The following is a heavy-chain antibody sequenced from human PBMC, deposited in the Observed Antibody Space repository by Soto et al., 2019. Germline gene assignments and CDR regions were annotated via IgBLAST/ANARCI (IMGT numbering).Heavy chain of an antibody. CDR2: IKQDGSEK. J-gene: IGHJ4*02. V-gene: IGHV3-7*01. Sequence: GGSLRLSCAASGFTFSSYWMSWVRQAPGKGLEWVANIKQDGSEKYYVDSVKGRFTISRDNAKNSLYLQMNSLRAEDTAVYYCARDSFARVRFLEWPRFDYWGQGTLVTVSS. D-gene: IGHD3-3*01. CDR1: GFTFSSYW. CDR3: ARDSFARVRFLEWPRFDY.